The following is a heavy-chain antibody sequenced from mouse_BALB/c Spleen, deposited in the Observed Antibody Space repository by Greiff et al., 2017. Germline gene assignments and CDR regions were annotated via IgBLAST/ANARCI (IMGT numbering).Heavy chain of an antibody. J-gene: IGHJ3*01. Sequence: EVQRVESGGGLVQPGGSLKLSCAASGFTFSSYGMSWVRQTPDKRLELVATINSNGGSTYYPDSVKGRFTISSDNAKNTLYLQMSSLKSEDTAMYYCARDDGYGPWFAYWGQGTLVTVSA. V-gene: IGHV5-6-3*01. CDR1: GFTFSSYG. CDR2: INSNGGST. D-gene: IGHD2-10*02. CDR3: ARDDGYGPWFAY.